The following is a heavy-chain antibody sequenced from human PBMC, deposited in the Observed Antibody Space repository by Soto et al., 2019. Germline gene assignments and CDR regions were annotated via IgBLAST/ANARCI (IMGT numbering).Heavy chain of an antibody. CDR3: ERGRSFRGYYYYMDV. V-gene: IGHV4-34*01. CDR2: TNPGGST. Sequence: SETLSLTCAVYGGSFSGYYWSWIRQPPGKGLEWIGETNPGGSTNYNPSLKSRVTISVDTSKNQFSLKLSSVTAADTAVYYCERGRSFRGYYYYMDVWCKGNTVTVS. J-gene: IGHJ6*03. CDR1: GGSFSGYY.